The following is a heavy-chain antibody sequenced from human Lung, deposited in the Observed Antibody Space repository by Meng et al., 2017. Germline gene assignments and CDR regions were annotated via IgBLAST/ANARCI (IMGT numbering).Heavy chain of an antibody. D-gene: IGHD6-13*01. CDR3: ARDEDISAAGKLFGDY. CDR1: RYTFPDYW. Sequence: VPLVQAGAEGKKPGDSVKGSCKASRYTFPDYWLHWVRRAPGQGLEWMGRINPKSGDTHYAQRFQGRVTMTGDTSISTAYMELSGLRSDDTAMYYCARDEDISAAGKLFGDYWGQGTLVTVSS. CDR2: INPKSGDT. V-gene: IGHV1-2*06. J-gene: IGHJ4*02.